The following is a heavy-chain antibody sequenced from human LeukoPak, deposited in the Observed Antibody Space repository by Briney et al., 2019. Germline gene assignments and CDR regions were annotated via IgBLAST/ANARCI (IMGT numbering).Heavy chain of an antibody. J-gene: IGHJ4*02. CDR1: GFTFGNYW. D-gene: IGHD3-10*01. V-gene: IGHV3-23*01. CDR2: ISAGGETT. Sequence: PGGSLRLSCAASGFTFGNYWMGWVRQAPGKGLEWVSGISAGGETTFYADSVRGRFTISRDNSKNTLYLQMNSLRAEDTAVYYCATSYGSGSYHSPYYFDYWGQGTLVTVSS. CDR3: ATSYGSGSYHSPYYFDY.